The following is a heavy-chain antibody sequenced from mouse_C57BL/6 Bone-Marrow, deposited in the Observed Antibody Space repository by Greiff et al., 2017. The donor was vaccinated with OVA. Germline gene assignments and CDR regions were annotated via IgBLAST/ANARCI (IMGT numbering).Heavy chain of an antibody. CDR2: INPNNGGT. J-gene: IGHJ3*01. Sequence: VQLQQSGPELVKPGASVKISCKASGYTFTDYYMNWVKQSHGKSLEWIGDINPNNGGTSYNQKFKGKATLTVDKSSSTAYMELRSLTSEDSAVYYCARGITTVVESRFAYWGQGTLVTVSA. CDR3: ARGITTVVESRFAY. V-gene: IGHV1-26*01. D-gene: IGHD1-1*01. CDR1: GYTFTDYY.